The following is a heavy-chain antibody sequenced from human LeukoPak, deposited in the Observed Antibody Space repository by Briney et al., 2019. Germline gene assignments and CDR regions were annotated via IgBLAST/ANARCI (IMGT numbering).Heavy chain of an antibody. Sequence: PGGSLRLSCAASGFTFSNYAMSRVRQAPGKGLEWVSAISGSGGSTYYADSVKGRFTISRDNSKNTLYLQMNSLRAEDTAVYYCASQTGTTRALDYWGQGTLVTVSS. CDR1: GFTFSNYA. V-gene: IGHV3-23*01. J-gene: IGHJ4*02. CDR3: ASQTGTTRALDY. D-gene: IGHD1-7*01. CDR2: ISGSGGST.